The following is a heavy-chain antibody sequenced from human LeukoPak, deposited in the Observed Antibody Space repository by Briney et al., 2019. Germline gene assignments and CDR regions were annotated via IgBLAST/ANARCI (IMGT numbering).Heavy chain of an antibody. D-gene: IGHD5-18*01. V-gene: IGHV3-48*03. CDR2: ISSSGSTI. J-gene: IGHJ4*02. Sequence: PGGSLRLSCAASGFTFSSYEMNWVRQAPGKGLEWVSYISSSGSTIYYADSVRGRFTVSRDNTKNSLYLQMNSLTAEDTAVYYCARRATTERGHSYGLDYWGQGTLVTVSS. CDR1: GFTFSSYE. CDR3: ARRATTERGHSYGLDY.